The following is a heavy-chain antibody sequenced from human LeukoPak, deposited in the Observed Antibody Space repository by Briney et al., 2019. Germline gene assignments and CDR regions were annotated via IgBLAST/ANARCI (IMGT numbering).Heavy chain of an antibody. CDR3: ASDRDMAVTNGLYGMDV. J-gene: IGHJ6*04. Sequence: ASVKVSCKASGVPFSKFRLSWVRQAPAQGLEWRGGIIPMFGAAKYAHNFQGRVTINAENSTTTVYMEVRSLRAEDTAVYYCASDRDMAVTNGLYGMDVWGEGTTVIVTS. CDR1: GVPFSKFR. CDR2: IIPMFGAA. D-gene: IGHD4/OR15-4a*01. V-gene: IGHV1-69*06.